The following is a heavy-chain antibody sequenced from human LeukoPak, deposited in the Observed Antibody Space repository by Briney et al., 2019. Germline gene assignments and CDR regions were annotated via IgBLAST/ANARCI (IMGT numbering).Heavy chain of an antibody. Sequence: ASVKVSCKASGYTFTNYDISWVRQAPGQGLECMGWISAHNVNTNYAQKLQGRVTKTTDTSTSTAYMELKSLRSGDTAVYYCATGSTDSSGYNDAFDIWGQGTMVTVSS. D-gene: IGHD3-22*01. CDR1: GYTFTNYD. CDR2: ISAHNVNT. V-gene: IGHV1-18*01. J-gene: IGHJ3*02. CDR3: ATGSTDSSGYNDAFDI.